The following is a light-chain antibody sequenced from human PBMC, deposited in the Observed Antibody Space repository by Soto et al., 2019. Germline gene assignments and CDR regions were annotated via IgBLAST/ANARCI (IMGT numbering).Light chain of an antibody. Sequence: EIVLTQSPGTLSLSPGERATLSCRASQSVINSYLAWYQRKPDQAPRLLMYGASTRATGILDRFTGSGSGTDFTLTISRLEPDDFAVYYCQQYGSSPNTFGEGTKVETK. J-gene: IGKJ1*01. CDR3: QQYGSSPNT. V-gene: IGKV3-20*01. CDR1: QSVINSY. CDR2: GAS.